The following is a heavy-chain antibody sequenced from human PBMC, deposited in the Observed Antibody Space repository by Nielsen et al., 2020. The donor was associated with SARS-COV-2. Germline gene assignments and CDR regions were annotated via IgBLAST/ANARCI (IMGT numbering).Heavy chain of an antibody. J-gene: IGHJ4*02. CDR1: GFTFGSYA. CDR3: AKDWVDN. V-gene: IGHV3-23*01. Sequence: GESLKISCAASGFTFGSYAMSWVRQAPGRGLEWVSAISNNGNSTYYADSVKGRFTISRDNSKSTLYLQMNSLRAEDTAVYYCAKDWVDNWGQGTLVTVSA. CDR2: ISNNGNST. D-gene: IGHD7-27*01.